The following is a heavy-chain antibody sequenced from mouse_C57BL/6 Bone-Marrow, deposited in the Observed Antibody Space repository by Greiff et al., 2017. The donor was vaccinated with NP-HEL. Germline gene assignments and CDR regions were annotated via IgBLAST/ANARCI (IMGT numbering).Heavy chain of an antibody. CDR2: INYDGSST. CDR3: ARGAVVAHWYFDV. Sequence: EVQLVESEGGLVQPGRSMKLSCTASGFTFSDYYMAWVRQVPEKGLEWVANINYDGSSTYYLDSLKSRFIISRDNAKNILYLQMSSLKSEDTATYYCARGAVVAHWYFDVWGTGTTVTVSS. D-gene: IGHD1-1*01. J-gene: IGHJ1*03. V-gene: IGHV5-16*01. CDR1: GFTFSDYY.